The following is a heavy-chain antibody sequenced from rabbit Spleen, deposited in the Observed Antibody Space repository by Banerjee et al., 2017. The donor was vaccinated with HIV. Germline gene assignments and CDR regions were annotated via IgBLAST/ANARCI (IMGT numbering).Heavy chain of an antibody. V-gene: IGHV1S45*01. J-gene: IGHJ4*01. CDR3: ARMDVDAADYKM. CDR2: IDVGKSGST. D-gene: IGHD7-1*01. Sequence: QEQLEESGGGLVKPGASLALTCKASGLDFSSSYWICWVRQAPGKGLEWIACIDVGKSGSTYYASWAKGRFSISKTSSTTVTLQMTSLTSADTATYFCARMDVDAADYKMWGQGTLVTVS. CDR1: GLDFSSSYW.